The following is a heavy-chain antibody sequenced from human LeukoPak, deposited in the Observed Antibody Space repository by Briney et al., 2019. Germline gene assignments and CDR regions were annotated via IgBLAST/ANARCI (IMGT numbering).Heavy chain of an antibody. V-gene: IGHV3-30-3*01. Sequence: GGSLRLSCAASGFTFSSYAMHWVRQAPGKGLEWVAVISYDGSNKYYADSVKGRFTISRDNSKNTLYLQMNSLRAEDTAVYYCARDKDYYDSSGDFDYWGQGTLATVSS. J-gene: IGHJ4*02. CDR3: ARDKDYYDSSGDFDY. CDR2: ISYDGSNK. D-gene: IGHD3-22*01. CDR1: GFTFSSYA.